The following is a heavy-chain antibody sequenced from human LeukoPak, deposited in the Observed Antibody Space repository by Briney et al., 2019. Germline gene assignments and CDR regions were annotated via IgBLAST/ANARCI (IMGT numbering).Heavy chain of an antibody. V-gene: IGHV1-18*01. CDR3: AREDGYDSSGYYPYNWFDP. CDR1: GYTFTSYG. J-gene: IGHJ5*02. CDR2: ISADNGNT. D-gene: IGHD3-22*01. Sequence: ASVKVSCKASGYTFTSYGISWVRQAPGQGLEGRGWISADNGNTNYAQKLQGRVTMTTDTSTSTTYMELRGLRSDDTAVYYCAREDGYDSSGYYPYNWFDPWGQGTLVTVSP.